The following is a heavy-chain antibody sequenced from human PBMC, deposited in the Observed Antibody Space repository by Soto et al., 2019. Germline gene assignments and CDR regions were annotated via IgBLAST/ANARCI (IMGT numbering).Heavy chain of an antibody. J-gene: IGHJ3*02. CDR1: GGSISSSSYY. D-gene: IGHD2-15*01. CDR2: IYYSGST. Sequence: PSETLSLTCTVSGGSISSSSYYWGWIRQPPGKGLEWIGSIYYSGSTYYNPSLKSRVTISVDMSKNQFSLKLSSVTAADTAVYYCARREVVAARDAFDIWGQGTMVTGSS. V-gene: IGHV4-39*01. CDR3: ARREVVAARDAFDI.